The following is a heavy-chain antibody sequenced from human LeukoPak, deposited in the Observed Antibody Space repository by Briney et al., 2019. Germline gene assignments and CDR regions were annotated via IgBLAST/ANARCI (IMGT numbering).Heavy chain of an antibody. CDR1: GFTFSSYG. CDR2: IRYDGSNK. V-gene: IGHV3-30*02. Sequence: PGGSLRLSCAASGFTFSSYGMHWVRQAPGKGLEWVAFIRYDGSNKYYADSVKGRFTISRDNSKNTLYLQMNSLRAEDTAVYYCAKDSDALRFLEWSTFDYWGQGTLVTVSS. CDR3: AKDSDALRFLEWSTFDY. D-gene: IGHD3-3*01. J-gene: IGHJ4*02.